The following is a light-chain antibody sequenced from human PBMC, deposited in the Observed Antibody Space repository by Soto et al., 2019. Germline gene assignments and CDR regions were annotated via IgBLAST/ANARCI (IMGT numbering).Light chain of an antibody. J-gene: IGKJ1*01. CDR3: QQYYSYPLT. V-gene: IGKV1-8*01. CDR1: QGISSY. CDR2: AAS. Sequence: ASRMTQSPSSLSASTGDRVTITCRARQGISSYLAWYQQKPGKAPKLLIYAASTLQSGVPSRFSGSGSGTDFTLTISCLQSEDFATYYCQQYYSYPLTFGQGTKVDIK.